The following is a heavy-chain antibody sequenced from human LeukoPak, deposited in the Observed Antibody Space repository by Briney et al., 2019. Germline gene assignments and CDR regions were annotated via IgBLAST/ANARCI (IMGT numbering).Heavy chain of an antibody. CDR2: IIPILGIA. CDR3: ARGVESSGYSYYFDY. D-gene: IGHD3-22*01. J-gene: IGHJ4*02. CDR1: GYTFTSYD. Sequence: SVKVSCKASGYTFTSYDINWVRQATGQGLEWMGRIIPILGIANYAQKFQGRVTITADKSTSTAYMELSSLRSEDTAVYYCARGVESSGYSYYFDYWGQGTLVTVSS. V-gene: IGHV1-69*04.